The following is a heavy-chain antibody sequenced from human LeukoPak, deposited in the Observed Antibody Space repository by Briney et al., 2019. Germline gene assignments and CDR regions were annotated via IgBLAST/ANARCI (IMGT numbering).Heavy chain of an antibody. D-gene: IGHD3-22*01. CDR3: ARLQWLSTPFFDY. J-gene: IGHJ4*02. CDR2: INHSGST. CDR1: GGSFCGYY. Sequence: PSETLSLTCAVYGGSFCGYYWSWIRQPPGKGLEWIGEINHSGSTNYNPSLKSRVTISVDTSKNQFSLKLSSVTAADTAVYFCARLQWLSTPFFDYWGQGTLVTVSS. V-gene: IGHV4-34*01.